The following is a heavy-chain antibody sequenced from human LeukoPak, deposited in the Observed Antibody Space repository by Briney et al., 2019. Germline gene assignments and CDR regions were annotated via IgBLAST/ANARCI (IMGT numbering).Heavy chain of an antibody. CDR1: GFTFSSHG. CDR2: IKKDGSEK. Sequence: GGSLRLSCAASGFTFSSHGMSWVRQAPGKGLEWVANIKKDGSEKYYVDSVKGRFTISRDNAKKSLYLQMNSLRAEDTAVYYCARHLSGVTGYTYGRGIDYWGQGTLVTVSS. D-gene: IGHD5-18*01. J-gene: IGHJ4*02. V-gene: IGHV3-7*01. CDR3: ARHLSGVTGYTYGRGIDY.